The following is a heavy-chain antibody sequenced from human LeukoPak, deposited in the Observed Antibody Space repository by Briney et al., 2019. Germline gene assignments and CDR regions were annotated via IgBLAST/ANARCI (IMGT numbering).Heavy chain of an antibody. CDR2: ISYDGSNK. CDR1: GFTFSSYG. J-gene: IGHJ4*02. Sequence: PGRSLRLSCVASGFTFSSYGMHWVRQAPGKGLEWVAVISYDGSNKYYADPVKGRFTISRDNSKNTLYLQMNSLRAEDTAVYYCAKEGRYCSGGSCYSSWGQGTLSPSPQ. V-gene: IGHV3-30*18. CDR3: AKEGRYCSGGSCYSS. D-gene: IGHD2-15*01.